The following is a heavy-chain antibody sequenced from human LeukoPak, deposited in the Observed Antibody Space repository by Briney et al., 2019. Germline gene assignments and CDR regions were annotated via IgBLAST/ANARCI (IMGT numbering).Heavy chain of an antibody. CDR1: GGSISSYY. CDR3: ARGSSGWYEAPYYYYYGMDV. Sequence: SETLSLTCTVSGGSISSYYWSWIRQPPGKGLEGIGYIYYSGSTNYNPSLKSRVTISVDTSKNQFSLKLSSVTAADTAVYYCARGSSGWYEAPYYYYYGMDVWGQGTTVTVSS. J-gene: IGHJ6*02. V-gene: IGHV4-59*01. CDR2: IYYSGST. D-gene: IGHD6-19*01.